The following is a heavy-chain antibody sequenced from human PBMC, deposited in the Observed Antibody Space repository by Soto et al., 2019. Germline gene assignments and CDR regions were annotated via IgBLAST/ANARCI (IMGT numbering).Heavy chain of an antibody. D-gene: IGHD6-19*01. CDR3: VRDGQWLVPNYYYGMDV. CDR1: GFNLNDFG. CDR2: LWYDGNRK. J-gene: IGHJ6*02. V-gene: IGHV3-33*01. Sequence: GGSLRLSCVASGFNLNDFGIHWVRQAPGKGLEWVAHLWYDGNRKNYVDSVKGRFTISRDSSQNTVYLQMNSLRVEDTGVYYCVRDGQWLVPNYYYGMDVWGQGTTVTVSS.